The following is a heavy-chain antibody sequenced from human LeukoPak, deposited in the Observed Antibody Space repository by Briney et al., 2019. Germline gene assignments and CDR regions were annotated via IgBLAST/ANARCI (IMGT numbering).Heavy chain of an antibody. CDR3: ARANFLYCSSTSCLFDY. Sequence: ASVKVSCKASGYTFTDYYMHWDRQAPGQGFEWMGWFNPNDGDTYYAQKFQSRVTMTRDTSISTAHMEVSRLRSDDTAVYYCARANFLYCSSTSCLFDYWGQGTLVTVSS. V-gene: IGHV1-2*02. CDR1: GYTFTDYY. J-gene: IGHJ4*02. CDR2: FNPNDGDT. D-gene: IGHD2-2*01.